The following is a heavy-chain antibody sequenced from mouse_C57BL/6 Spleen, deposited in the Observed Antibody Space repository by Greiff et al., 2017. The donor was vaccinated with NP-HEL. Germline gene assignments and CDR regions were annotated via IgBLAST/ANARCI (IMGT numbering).Heavy chain of an antibody. V-gene: IGHV1-50*01. CDR3: ARGIYSNYDYAMDY. CDR1: GYTFTSYW. J-gene: IGHJ4*01. CDR2: IDPSDSYT. D-gene: IGHD2-5*01. Sequence: VKLMESGAELVKPGASVKLSCKASGYTFTSYWMQWVKQRPGQGLEWIGEIDPSDSYTNYNQKFKGKATLTVDTSSSTAYMQLSSLTSEDSAVYYCARGIYSNYDYAMDYWGQGTSVTVSS.